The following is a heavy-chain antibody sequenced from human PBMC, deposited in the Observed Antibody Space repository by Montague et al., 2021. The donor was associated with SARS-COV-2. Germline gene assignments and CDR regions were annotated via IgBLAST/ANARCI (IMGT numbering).Heavy chain of an antibody. CDR2: IYYTGNT. CDR3: GRVILSATSNPFDC. D-gene: IGHD2-15*01. V-gene: IGHV4-34*11. Sequence: SETLSLTCAVYGGSFSGYYWNWIRRPPGKGLEWIGYIYYTGNTKYKPSLKSRVTISVDTSKNQFSLNLKSVTAADTAVYFCGRVILSATSNPFDCWGPGTLVTVSS. CDR1: GGSFSGYY. J-gene: IGHJ4*02.